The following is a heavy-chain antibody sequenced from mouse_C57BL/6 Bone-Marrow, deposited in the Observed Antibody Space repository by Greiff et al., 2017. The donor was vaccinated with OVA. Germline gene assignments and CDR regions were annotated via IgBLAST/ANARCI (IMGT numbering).Heavy chain of an antibody. CDR3: ARGSYDGYPYAMDY. CDR1: GYAFSSSW. V-gene: IGHV1-82*01. J-gene: IGHJ4*01. CDR2: IYPGDGDT. D-gene: IGHD2-3*01. Sequence: VKLQESGPELVKPGASVKISCKASGYAFSSSWMNWVKQRPGKGLEWIGRIYPGDGDTNYNGKFKGKATLTADKSSSTAYMKLSSLTSEDSAVYFCARGSYDGYPYAMDYWGQGASVTVSS.